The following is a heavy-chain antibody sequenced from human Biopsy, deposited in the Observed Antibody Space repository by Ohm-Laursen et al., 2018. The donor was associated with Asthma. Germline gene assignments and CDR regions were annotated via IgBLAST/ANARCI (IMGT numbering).Heavy chain of an antibody. Sequence: SLRLSCSASGFSFDDCAVHWVRQAPGKGLEWVSSISWNSGNIDYADSVKGRFTISRDNAKNSLYLQMQSLRPEDTAFYYCAKSADYYDSTDYLDFWGRGTLVTVSS. D-gene: IGHD3-22*01. CDR1: GFSFDDCA. V-gene: IGHV3-9*01. CDR3: AKSADYYDSTDYLDF. J-gene: IGHJ4*01. CDR2: ISWNSGNI.